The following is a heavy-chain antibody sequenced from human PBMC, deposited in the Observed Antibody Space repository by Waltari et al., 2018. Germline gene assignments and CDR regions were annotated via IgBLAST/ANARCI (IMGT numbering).Heavy chain of an antibody. Sequence: VQLVDSGGGLVKPGGSLSLSCADSGFTFSRSWMSWVRQAPGKGLEWIGRIKSETDGGTTDYAAPVKGRFTISRDDSKNTLYLQLNSLKTEDTAVYYCTTGGVKGPHDAFDIWGQGAMVTVSS. CDR1: GFTFSRSW. CDR2: IKSETDGGTT. J-gene: IGHJ3*02. V-gene: IGHV3-15*01. D-gene: IGHD2-8*01. CDR3: TTGGVKGPHDAFDI.